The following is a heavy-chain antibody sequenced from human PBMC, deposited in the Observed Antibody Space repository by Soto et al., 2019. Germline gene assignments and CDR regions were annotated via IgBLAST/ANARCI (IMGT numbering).Heavy chain of an antibody. V-gene: IGHV3-23*01. CDR3: ARVVYGGRIDY. Sequence: EVLLLESGGGLVQPGGSLRLSCADSGFTFSSNTMTWVRQAPGRGLERVSAISASADGTYYADSVKGRFTISRDNSKNTLWLQMTSLRVDDTARYYCARVVYGGRIDYWGQGTLVTVSS. CDR2: ISASADGT. J-gene: IGHJ4*02. CDR1: GFTFSSNT. D-gene: IGHD4-17*01.